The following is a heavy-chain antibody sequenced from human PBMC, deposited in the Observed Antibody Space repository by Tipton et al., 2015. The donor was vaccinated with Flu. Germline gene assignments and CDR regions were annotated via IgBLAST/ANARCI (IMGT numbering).Heavy chain of an antibody. CDR3: ASQGPSIAVAGTGGGY. Sequence: QLVQSGAEVKKPGASVKVSCKASGYTFTSYYMHWVRQAPGQGLEWMGIINPSGGSTSYAQKFQGRVTMTRDTSTSTVYMELSSLRSEDTAVYYCASQGPSIAVAGTGGGYWGQGTLVTVSS. D-gene: IGHD6-19*01. V-gene: IGHV1-46*01. J-gene: IGHJ4*02. CDR1: GYTFTSYY. CDR2: INPSGGST.